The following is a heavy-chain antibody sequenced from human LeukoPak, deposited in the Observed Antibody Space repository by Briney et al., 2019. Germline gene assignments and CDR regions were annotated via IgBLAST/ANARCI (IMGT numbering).Heavy chain of an antibody. D-gene: IGHD3-16*01. CDR1: GGSISSYY. J-gene: IGHJ6*02. CDR3: AGVYDYVWGSYGYYGMDV. Sequence: SETLSLTCTVSGGSISSYYWSWIRQPPGKGLEWIGYIYYSGSTNYNPSLKSRVTISVDTSKNQFSLKLSSVTAADTAVYYCAGVYDYVWGSYGYYGMDVWGQGTTVTVSS. V-gene: IGHV4-59*01. CDR2: IYYSGST.